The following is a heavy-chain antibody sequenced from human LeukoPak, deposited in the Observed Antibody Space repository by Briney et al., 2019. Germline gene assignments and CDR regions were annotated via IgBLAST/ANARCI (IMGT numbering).Heavy chain of an antibody. CDR2: INPNSGGT. Sequence: ASVKVSCKASGYTFTGYYMHWVRQAPGQGLEWMGWINPNSGGTSYAQKFQGRVTMTRDTSTSTVYMELSSLRSEDTAVYYCARGSDFDSSGYFAPYFDYWGQGTLVTVSS. CDR3: ARGSDFDSSGYFAPYFDY. V-gene: IGHV1-2*02. J-gene: IGHJ4*02. D-gene: IGHD3-22*01. CDR1: GYTFTGYY.